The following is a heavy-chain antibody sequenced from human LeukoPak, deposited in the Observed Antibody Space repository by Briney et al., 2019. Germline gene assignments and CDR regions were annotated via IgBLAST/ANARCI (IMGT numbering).Heavy chain of an antibody. CDR3: ARVLKFLEWLPFYY. D-gene: IGHD3-3*01. Sequence: ASVKVSCKASGYTFTSYYMHWVRQAPGQGLEWMGIINPSGGSTSYAQKFQGRVTMTRDTSISTAYMELSRLRSDDTAVYYCARVLKFLEWLPFYYWGQGTLVTVSS. V-gene: IGHV1-46*01. CDR2: INPSGGST. CDR1: GYTFTSYY. J-gene: IGHJ4*02.